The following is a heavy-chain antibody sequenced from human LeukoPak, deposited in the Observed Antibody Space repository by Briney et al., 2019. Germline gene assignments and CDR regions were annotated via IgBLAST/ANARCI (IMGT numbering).Heavy chain of an antibody. D-gene: IGHD3-16*01. CDR1: GFTFSSHG. J-gene: IGHJ2*01. CDR2: IGREGRAK. V-gene: IGHV3-30*03. CDR3: AREATWGNWYFDL. Sequence: PGGSLRLSCAASGFTFSSHGMHWVRQAPGKGLEWVGGIGREGRAKYYAGSVKSPLNLSRDNSINTLYLEMNSLRDEDTAVYYCAREATWGNWYFDLWGRGTLVTVSS.